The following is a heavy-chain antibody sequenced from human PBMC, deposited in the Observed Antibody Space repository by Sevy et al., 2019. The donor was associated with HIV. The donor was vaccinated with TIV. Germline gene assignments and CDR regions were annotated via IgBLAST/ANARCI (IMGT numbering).Heavy chain of an antibody. J-gene: IGHJ4*02. D-gene: IGHD1-7*01. V-gene: IGHV3-21*01. Sequence: GGSLRLSCAASGLTFSTYTFNWVRQAPGKGLEWVSSISSTSTYIYYADSVKGRFTISRDNAKNSLYLQMTSLRAEDTAVYYCARGLELGYFDYWGLGTLVTVSS. CDR3: ARGLELGYFDY. CDR1: GLTFSTYT. CDR2: ISSTSTYI.